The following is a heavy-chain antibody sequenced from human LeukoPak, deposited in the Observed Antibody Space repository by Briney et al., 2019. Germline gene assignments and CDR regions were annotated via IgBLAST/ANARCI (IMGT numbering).Heavy chain of an antibody. CDR1: RFTFSSFG. J-gene: IGHJ4*02. V-gene: IGHV3-33*01. CDR2: IWYDGSSE. D-gene: IGHD3-9*01. CDR3: ARDSYDILTGYYSGPDY. Sequence: GGSLRLSCAASRFTFSSFGMHWVREAPGKGLEWVTLIWYDGSSEYYADSVKGRFTISRDNSKNRLYLQINSLRVEDTSVYYCARDSYDILTGYYSGPDYWGQGTLVTVSS.